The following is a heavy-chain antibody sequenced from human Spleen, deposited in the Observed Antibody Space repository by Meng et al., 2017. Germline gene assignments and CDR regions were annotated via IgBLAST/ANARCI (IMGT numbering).Heavy chain of an antibody. CDR2: IRSKAYGGTT. V-gene: IGHV3-49*04. CDR3: TREVADSGYDPLKYYYYYGMDV. Sequence: GGSLRLSCTASGFTFGDYAMSWVRQAPGKGLEWVGFIRSKAYGGTTEYAASVKGRFTISRDDSKSIAYLQMNSLKTEDTAVYYCTREVADSGYDPLKYYYYYGMDVWGQGTTVTVSS. D-gene: IGHD5-12*01. CDR1: GFTFGDYA. J-gene: IGHJ6*02.